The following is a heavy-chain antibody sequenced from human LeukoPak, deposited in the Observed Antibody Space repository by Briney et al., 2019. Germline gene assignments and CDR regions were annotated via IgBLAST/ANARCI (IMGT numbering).Heavy chain of an antibody. CDR1: GYTFISYV. J-gene: IGHJ4*02. CDR2: INAYNGKT. V-gene: IGHV1-18*01. D-gene: IGHD3-3*01. CDR3: ARDDFWSGYSPLKADY. Sequence: GAAVKDAFQPSGYTFISYVISRVRQAPGQGLEWMGWINAYNGKTNYARTLQGRVTMTTDTSTSTAYMELRSLRSDDTAVYYCARDDFWSGYSPLKADYWGQGTLVTVSS.